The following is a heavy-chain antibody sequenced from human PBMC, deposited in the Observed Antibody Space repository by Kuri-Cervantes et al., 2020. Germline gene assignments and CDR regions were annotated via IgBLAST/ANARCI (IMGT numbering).Heavy chain of an antibody. D-gene: IGHD3-10*01. J-gene: IGHJ4*01. V-gene: IGHV3-48*01. CDR3: AKGWFGRSWASGFDN. CDR1: GFTFSSYS. CDR2: ISSSSRTI. Sequence: GESLKISCAASGFTFSSYSMNWVRQAPGKGLEWVSYISSSSRTIYYADSVKGRFTISRDNAKNSLYLQMNSLRAEDSAECSCAKGWFGRSWASGFDNWGQGTQVTVSS.